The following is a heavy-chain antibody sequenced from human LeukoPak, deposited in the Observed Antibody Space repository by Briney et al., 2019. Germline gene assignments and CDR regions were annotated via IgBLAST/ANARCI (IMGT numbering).Heavy chain of an antibody. CDR1: GFTFSSYG. CDR3: ASRLRGDGVTPDY. D-gene: IGHD2-21*02. CDR2: ISYDGSNK. J-gene: IGHJ4*02. V-gene: IGHV3-30*03. Sequence: TGGSLRLSCAASGFTFSSYGMHWVRQAPGKGLEWVAVISYDGSNKYYADTVKGRFTISRDNSKNTMYLQMKSLRAEDTAVYYCASRLRGDGVTPDYWGQGTLVTVSS.